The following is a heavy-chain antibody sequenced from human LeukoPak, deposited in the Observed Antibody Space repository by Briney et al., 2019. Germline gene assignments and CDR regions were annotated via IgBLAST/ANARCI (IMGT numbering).Heavy chain of an antibody. D-gene: IGHD4-11*01. Sequence: ASVKVSCKASGYTFTGYYMHWVRQAPGQGLEWMGWINPNSGGTNYAQRFQGRVTMTRDTSISTAYMELSRLRSDDTAVYYCARDPDDYSNYWGQGTLVTVSS. CDR1: GYTFTGYY. V-gene: IGHV1-2*02. J-gene: IGHJ4*02. CDR2: INPNSGGT. CDR3: ARDPDDYSNY.